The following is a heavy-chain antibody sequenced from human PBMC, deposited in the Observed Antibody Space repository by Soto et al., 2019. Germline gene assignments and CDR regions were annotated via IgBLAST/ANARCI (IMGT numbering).Heavy chain of an antibody. Sequence: GASVKVSCKVSGYTLTELSMHWVRQAPGQGLEWMGGFDPEDGKTIYAQKFQGRVTMTEDTSTSTAYMELRSLRSDDTAVYYCARDQNDYGDYIDYWGQGTLVTVSS. CDR1: GYTLTELS. J-gene: IGHJ4*02. D-gene: IGHD4-17*01. V-gene: IGHV1-24*01. CDR2: FDPEDGKT. CDR3: ARDQNDYGDYIDY.